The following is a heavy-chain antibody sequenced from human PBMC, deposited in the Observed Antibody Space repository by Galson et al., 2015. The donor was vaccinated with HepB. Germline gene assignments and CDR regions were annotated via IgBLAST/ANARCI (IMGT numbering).Heavy chain of an antibody. CDR1: GGSISSYY. D-gene: IGHD3-22*01. Sequence: TLSLTCTVSGGSISSYYWGWIRQPPGQGLEWIGYIYHSGSTNYKPSLKSRVTISVDTSKNQFSLKLRSVTAADTAVYYCAGGELTSGYSLYYYYGMDVWGQGTTVTVSS. J-gene: IGHJ6*02. CDR2: IYHSGST. CDR3: AGGELTSGYSLYYYYGMDV. V-gene: IGHV4-59*08.